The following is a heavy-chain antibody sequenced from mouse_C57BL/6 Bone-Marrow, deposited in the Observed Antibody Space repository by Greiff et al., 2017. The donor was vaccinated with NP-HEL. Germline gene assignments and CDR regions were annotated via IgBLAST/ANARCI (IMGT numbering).Heavy chain of an antibody. D-gene: IGHD2-4*01. CDR3: ARCDYDRAIDS. CDR1: GYTFTSYW. V-gene: IGHV1-7*01. CDR2: INPSSGYT. Sequence: QVQLKESGAELAKPGASVKLSCKASGYTFTSYWMHWVKQRPGQGLEWIGYINPSSGYTKYNQKFKDKATLTADKSSSTAYMQLSSLTYEDSAVYYCARCDYDRAIDSWGQGTSVTVSS. J-gene: IGHJ4*01.